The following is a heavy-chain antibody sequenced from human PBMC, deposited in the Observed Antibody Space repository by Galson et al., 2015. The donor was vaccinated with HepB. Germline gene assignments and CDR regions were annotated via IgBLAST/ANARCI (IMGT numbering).Heavy chain of an antibody. V-gene: IGHV3-66*02. J-gene: IGHJ4*02. CDR3: SSTRSSWYPYFDY. Sequence: SLRLSCAASGFTVSFNYMSWVRQAPGKGLEWVSVIYSGGRAYYADSVKGRCTISRDNSTNTLYIQMNILRAEDTAVYYCSSTRSSWYPYFDYWGQGTLVTVSS. D-gene: IGHD6-13*01. CDR1: GFTVSFNY. CDR2: IYSGGRA.